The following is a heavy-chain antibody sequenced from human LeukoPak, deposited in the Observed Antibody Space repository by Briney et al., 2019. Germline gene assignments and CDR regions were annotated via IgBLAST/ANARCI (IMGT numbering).Heavy chain of an antibody. V-gene: IGHV3-7*01. CDR3: ARGTDMVATTGEYYFDY. J-gene: IGHJ4*02. CDR2: IKHEGIEK. D-gene: IGHD5-12*01. CDR1: GFSFSNFW. Sequence: PGGSLRLSCAASGFSFSNFWMTWVRQAPGKGLEWVANIKHEGIEKYYVDSVKGRFTISRDNARNSLYLQMNSLRVEDTALYYCARGTDMVATTGEYYFDYWGQGTLVTVSS.